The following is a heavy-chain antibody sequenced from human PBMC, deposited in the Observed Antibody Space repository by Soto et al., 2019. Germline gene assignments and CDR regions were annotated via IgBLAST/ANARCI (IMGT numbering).Heavy chain of an antibody. J-gene: IGHJ4*02. CDR2: IYYSGST. D-gene: IGHD1-26*01. CDR3: ARPKWELLPSPFDY. V-gene: IGHV4-39*01. Sequence: QLQLQESGPGLVKPSETLSLTCTVSGGSISSSSYYWGWIRQPPGKGLEWIGSIYYSGSTYYNPCLKSRVTISVDTSKNQFSLKLSSVTAADTAVYYCARPKWELLPSPFDYWGQGTLVTVSS. CDR1: GGSISSSSYY.